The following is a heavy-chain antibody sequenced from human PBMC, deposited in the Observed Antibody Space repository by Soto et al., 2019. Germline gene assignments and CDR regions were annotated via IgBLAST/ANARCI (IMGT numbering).Heavy chain of an antibody. CDR2: INHSGST. CDR1: GGSFSGYY. CDR3: ARSILAVAGIFDY. D-gene: IGHD6-19*01. V-gene: IGHV4-34*01. Sequence: PSETLSLTCAVYGGSFSGYYWSWIRQPPGKGLEWIGEINHSGSTNYNPSLKSRVTISVDTSKNQFSLKLSSVTAADTAVYYCARSILAVAGIFDYWGQGTLVTVSS. J-gene: IGHJ4*02.